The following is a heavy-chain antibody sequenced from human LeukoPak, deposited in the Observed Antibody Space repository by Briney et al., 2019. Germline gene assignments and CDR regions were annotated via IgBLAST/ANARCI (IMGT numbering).Heavy chain of an antibody. CDR1: KFTFSSYA. CDR3: GKNRYSGSLSPFDI. J-gene: IGHJ3*02. CDR2: ISGGGGNT. D-gene: IGHD1-26*01. V-gene: IGHV3-23*01. Sequence: PWGSLRLSCAASKFTFSSYAMSWVRPAPGKGLEWVSAISGGGGNTYYADSVKGRFTISRDNSKNTLYLQMNSLRAEDTAVYYCGKNRYSGSLSPFDIWGQGTMVTVSS.